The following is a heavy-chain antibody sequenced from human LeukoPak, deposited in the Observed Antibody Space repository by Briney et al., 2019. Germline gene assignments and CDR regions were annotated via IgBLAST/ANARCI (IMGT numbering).Heavy chain of an antibody. D-gene: IGHD2-21*01. J-gene: IGHJ4*02. CDR3: ARGTTCGSKCFLDY. CDR1: GGSISGYY. Sequence: SETLSLTCKVSGGSISGYYWSWIRQPAEKGLEWIGRLDSSGSTNYNSSLKSRVTMSIDRSQFSLRLTSVTAADTAIYYCARGTTCGSKCFLDYWGQGILVTVSS. V-gene: IGHV4-4*07. CDR2: LDSSGST.